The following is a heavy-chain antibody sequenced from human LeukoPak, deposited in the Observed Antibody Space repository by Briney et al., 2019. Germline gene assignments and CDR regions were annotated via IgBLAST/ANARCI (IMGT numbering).Heavy chain of an antibody. CDR2: IYPGDSDA. CDR1: GSIFTTYW. J-gene: IGHJ3*02. D-gene: IGHD2-21*02. V-gene: IGHV5-51*01. CDR3: ARQGRIVVVTTTHDAFDI. Sequence: PGASLQISGAGFGSIFTTYWIGWVRQLPGKGVEWVGIIYPGDSDARYSPSLQGQVTISVDKSISTASLQWSSLKASDTAMYYCARQGRIVVVTTTHDAFDIWGQGTMVTVSS.